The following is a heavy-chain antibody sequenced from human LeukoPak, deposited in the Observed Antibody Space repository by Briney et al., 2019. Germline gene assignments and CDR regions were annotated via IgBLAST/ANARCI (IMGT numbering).Heavy chain of an antibody. D-gene: IGHD3-22*01. CDR1: GFTFDDYA. Sequence: GGSLRLSCAASGFTFDDYAMHWVRQAPGKGLEWVSGISWNSGRIGYADSVKGRLTISRDNAKNSLYLQMNSLRAEDTALYYFARDHYYDSSGYHYFDSWGQGTLVTVSS. V-gene: IGHV3-9*01. CDR3: ARDHYYDSSGYHYFDS. CDR2: ISWNSGRI. J-gene: IGHJ4*02.